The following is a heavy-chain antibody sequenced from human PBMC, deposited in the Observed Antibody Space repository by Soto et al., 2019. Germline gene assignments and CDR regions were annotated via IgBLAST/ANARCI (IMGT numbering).Heavy chain of an antibody. CDR3: ARSGPPGDSYYFDY. D-gene: IGHD3-16*01. Sequence: QVQLQESGPGLVKPSQTLSLTCTVSGGSISSGGYYWSWIRQHPGKGLEWIGYIYYSGSTYYNPSLESRVTISVDTSKNQFSLKLSSVTAADTAVYYCARSGPPGDSYYFDYWGQGTLVTVSS. J-gene: IGHJ4*02. CDR2: IYYSGST. V-gene: IGHV4-31*03. CDR1: GGSISSGGYY.